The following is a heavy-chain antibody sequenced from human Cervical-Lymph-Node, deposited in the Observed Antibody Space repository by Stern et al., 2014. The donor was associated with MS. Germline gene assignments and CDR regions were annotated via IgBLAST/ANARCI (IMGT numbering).Heavy chain of an antibody. D-gene: IGHD6-13*01. CDR2: IQPGDSET. CDR1: GYSFTSYY. V-gene: IGHV5-51*03. CDR3: ARTRYSSSWYTFDP. J-gene: IGHJ5*02. Sequence: EDQLVESGAEVKKPGESLKISCTGSGYSFTSYYILWVRHVPGKGLEWMGIIQPGDSETRYSPSFQGQVNISADKSINTASLQWRSLKASDTAMYYCARTRYSSSWYTFDPWGQGTLVTVSS.